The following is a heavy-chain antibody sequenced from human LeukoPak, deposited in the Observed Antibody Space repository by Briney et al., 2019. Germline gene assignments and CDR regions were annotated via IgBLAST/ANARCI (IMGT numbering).Heavy chain of an antibody. Sequence: SETLSLTCTVSGGSISSYYWSWIRQPPGKGLEWIGYIYYSGGINYNPSLKSRVTISVDTSKNQFSLKLSSVTAADTAVYYCARLTSGWGTNRYYFDYWGQGTLVTVSS. CDR3: ARLTSGWGTNRYYFDY. CDR2: IYYSGGI. D-gene: IGHD6-19*01. V-gene: IGHV4-59*08. CDR1: GGSISSYY. J-gene: IGHJ4*02.